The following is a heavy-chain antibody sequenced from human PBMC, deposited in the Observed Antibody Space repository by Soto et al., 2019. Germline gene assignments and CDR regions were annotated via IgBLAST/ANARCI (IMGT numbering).Heavy chain of an antibody. V-gene: IGHV1-24*01. J-gene: IGHJ4*02. CDR3: ATDLGRYYFDY. CDR1: GYTLTELS. CDR2: FDPEDGET. Sequence: ASVKVSCKVSGYTLTELSMHWVRQAPGKGLEWMGGFDPEDGETIYAQKFQGRVNMNEDTSTDTAYMELSSLRSEDTAVYYCATDLGRYYFDYWGQGTLVTVSS.